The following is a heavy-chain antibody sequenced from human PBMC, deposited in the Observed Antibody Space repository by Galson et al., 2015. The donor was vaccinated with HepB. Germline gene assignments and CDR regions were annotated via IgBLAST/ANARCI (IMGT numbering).Heavy chain of an antibody. Sequence: SLRLSCAASGFTFSSYWMSWVRQAPGKGLEWVANIKQDGSEKYYVDSVKGRFTISRDNAKNSLYLQMNSLRAEDTAVYYCARDPWVYDSSGYYYYFDYWGQGTLVTVSS. CDR1: GFTFSSYW. CDR3: ARDPWVYDSSGYYYYFDY. J-gene: IGHJ4*02. V-gene: IGHV3-7*03. D-gene: IGHD3-22*01. CDR2: IKQDGSEK.